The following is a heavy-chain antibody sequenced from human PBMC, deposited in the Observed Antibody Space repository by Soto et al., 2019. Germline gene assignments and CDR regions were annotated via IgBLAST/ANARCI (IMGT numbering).Heavy chain of an antibody. CDR3: ARGRFGWEQRNWFDP. CDR1: GGSFSAFH. J-gene: IGHJ5*02. Sequence: QVQLQQWGAGLLKPSETLSLTCAVYGGSFSAFHWTWIRQPPGKGLEWIGEIDHTGSTNYNPSLKSRVTISEDTSKSQFSLNLRSVTAADTAVYYWARGRFGWEQRNWFDPWGQGTLVTVSS. D-gene: IGHD1-26*01. V-gene: IGHV4-34*01. CDR2: IDHTGST.